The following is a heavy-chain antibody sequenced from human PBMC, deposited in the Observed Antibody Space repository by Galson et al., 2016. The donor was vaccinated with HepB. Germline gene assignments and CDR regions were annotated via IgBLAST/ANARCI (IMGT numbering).Heavy chain of an antibody. V-gene: IGHV1-18*01. CDR3: ARDRETFLDWIMGY. Sequence: NLQGRVTMTTDTSTSTAYMELRSLKSDDTAVYYCARDRETFLDWIMGYWGQGTLVTVSS. D-gene: IGHD3/OR15-3a*01. J-gene: IGHJ4*02.